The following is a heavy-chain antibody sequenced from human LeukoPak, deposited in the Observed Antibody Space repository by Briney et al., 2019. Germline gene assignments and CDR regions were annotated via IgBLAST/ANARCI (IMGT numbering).Heavy chain of an antibody. Sequence: EESLRISCKASGYSSTSYWISRVRQMPARALERMGRIDPSDSYTNYSPSFQGHVTISADKSISTAYLQWSSLKASDTSMYYCASGWFGELNHYWGQGTLVTVSS. CDR3: ASGWFGELNHY. CDR2: IDPSDSYT. V-gene: IGHV5-10-1*01. D-gene: IGHD3-10*01. CDR1: GYSSTSYW. J-gene: IGHJ4*02.